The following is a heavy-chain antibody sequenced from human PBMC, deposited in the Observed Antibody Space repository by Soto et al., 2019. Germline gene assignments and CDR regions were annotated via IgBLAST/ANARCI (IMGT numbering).Heavy chain of an antibody. Sequence: TSETLSITCTVSGGPISSSSYYWGWIRQPPGKGLEWIGSIYYSGSTYNNPSLKSRVTMSVDTSKSQFSLKLSSVTAADTAVYYCARHGSSGSGSYWPSYFDYWGQGTLVTVS. J-gene: IGHJ4*02. CDR3: ARHGSSGSGSYWPSYFDY. V-gene: IGHV4-39*01. D-gene: IGHD3-10*01. CDR1: GGPISSSSYY. CDR2: IYYSGST.